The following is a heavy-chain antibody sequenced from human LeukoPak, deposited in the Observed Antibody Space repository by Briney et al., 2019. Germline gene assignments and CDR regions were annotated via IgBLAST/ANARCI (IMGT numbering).Heavy chain of an antibody. CDR2: IAVGSGNT. D-gene: IGHD1-1*01. CDR1: GFTFTSSA. J-gene: IGHJ6*03. Sequence: ASVKVSCKASGFTFTSSAVQWVRQARGQRREWIGWIAVGSGNTNYAQKFQERVTITRDMSTSTAHMELSSLRSEDTAVYYCAADSERGIWYYYYYYMDVWGKGTTVTVSS. V-gene: IGHV1-58*01. CDR3: AADSERGIWYYYYYYMDV.